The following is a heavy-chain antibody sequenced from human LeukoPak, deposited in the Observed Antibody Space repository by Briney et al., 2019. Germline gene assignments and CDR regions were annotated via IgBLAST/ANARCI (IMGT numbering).Heavy chain of an antibody. Sequence: TSETLSLTCTVSGGSISSSSYYWGWIRQPPGKGLEWIGSIYYSGSTYYNPSLKSRVTISVDTSKNQFSLKLSSVTAADTAVYYCARSWVTTDAFDIWGQGGMVTVSS. D-gene: IGHD4-11*01. CDR1: GGSISSSSYY. CDR3: ARSWVTTDAFDI. V-gene: IGHV4-39*07. J-gene: IGHJ3*02. CDR2: IYYSGST.